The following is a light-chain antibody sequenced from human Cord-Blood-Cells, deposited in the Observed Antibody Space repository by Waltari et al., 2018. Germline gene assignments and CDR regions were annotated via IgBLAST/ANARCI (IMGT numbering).Light chain of an antibody. J-gene: IGLJ1*01. CDR2: DVS. CDR3: CSYAGSFYV. CDR1: SSYVGGYYY. V-gene: IGLV2-11*01. Sequence: QSALTQPRSVSGSPVQSVTISCTVPSSYVGGYYYVPWYQQHPGKAPKLMIHDVSKRPSGGPDRLSRSKSGNTASLTISGLQAEDEADYYCCSYAGSFYVFGTGTKVTVL.